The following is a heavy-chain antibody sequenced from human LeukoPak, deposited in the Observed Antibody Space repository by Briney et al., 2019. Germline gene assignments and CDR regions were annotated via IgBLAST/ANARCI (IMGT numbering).Heavy chain of an antibody. V-gene: IGHV4-61*02. J-gene: IGHJ4*02. CDR3: ARGYYYHR. Sequence: SETLSLTCTVSGGSVSSDNSYWNWIRQPAGKGLEWIGRIYADGSSTYNPSLKSRVTISVDSSKNQFSLRLSSMTAADTAVCYCARGYYYHRWGQGTLVTVSS. CDR1: GGSVSSDNSY. CDR2: IYADGSS. D-gene: IGHD3-22*01.